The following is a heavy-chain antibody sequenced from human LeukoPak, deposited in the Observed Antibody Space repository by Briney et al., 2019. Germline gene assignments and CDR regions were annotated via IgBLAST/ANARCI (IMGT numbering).Heavy chain of an antibody. CDR2: INWNGGST. D-gene: IGHD3-10*01. CDR1: GFTFDDYG. Sequence: GGSLRLSCAASGFTFDDYGMSWVRQAPGKGLEWVSGINWNGGSTGSADSVKGRFTISRDNAKNSLYLQMNSLRAEDTALYYCARGTSGNWFDPWGQGTLVTVSS. CDR3: ARGTSGNWFDP. V-gene: IGHV3-20*04. J-gene: IGHJ5*02.